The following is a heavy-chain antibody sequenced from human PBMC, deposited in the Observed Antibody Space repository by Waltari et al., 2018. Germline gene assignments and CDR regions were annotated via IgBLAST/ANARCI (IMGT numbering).Heavy chain of an antibody. Sequence: QVQLVQSGAAMKKPGASVKVSCKASGYTFTTYGINWVRQAPGQGLEWMGRMNVKNSNTENAHKLQGRVKMTSDTATSTAYMELRSVRCDDTDVYYCARDSAAYYDIRRTYYNGDYWGPGTLVTVSS. D-gene: IGHD3-3*01. CDR2: MNVKNSNT. V-gene: IGHV1-18*04. CDR1: GYTFTTYG. CDR3: ARDSAAYYDIRRTYYNGDY. J-gene: IGHJ4*02.